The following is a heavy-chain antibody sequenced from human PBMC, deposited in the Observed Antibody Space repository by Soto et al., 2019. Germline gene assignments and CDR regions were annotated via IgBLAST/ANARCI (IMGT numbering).Heavy chain of an antibody. J-gene: IGHJ4*02. CDR1: GVTFSNVW. V-gene: IGHV3-15*01. Sequence: EVQLVESGGGLVIPGGSLRLSCAASGVTFSNVWVTWVRQAPGKGLEWVGRIKSNAYGGTIDYAAPVKGRFTISRDDSKNTVSLQMNSLKTEDTAVYYCTTGLRWFGEFWGLGTRVTVSS. D-gene: IGHD3-10*01. CDR2: IKSNAYGGTI. CDR3: TTGLRWFGEF.